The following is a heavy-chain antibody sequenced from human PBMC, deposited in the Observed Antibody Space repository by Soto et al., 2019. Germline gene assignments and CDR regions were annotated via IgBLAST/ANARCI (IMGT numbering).Heavy chain of an antibody. Sequence: QVQLVESGGGVVQPGRPLRLSCAASGFTFSSYGMHWVRQAPGKGLEWVAIISHDGSNKYYADSLKGRFTISRDNSKNTLYLQMNSLRAEDTAMYYCAKDGYNSSWSLDYWGQGTLVTVSS. D-gene: IGHD6-13*01. CDR2: ISHDGSNK. V-gene: IGHV3-30*18. CDR3: AKDGYNSSWSLDY. J-gene: IGHJ4*02. CDR1: GFTFSSYG.